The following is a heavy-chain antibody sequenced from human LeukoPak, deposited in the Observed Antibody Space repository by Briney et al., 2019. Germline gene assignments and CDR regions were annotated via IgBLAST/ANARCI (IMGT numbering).Heavy chain of an antibody. Sequence: ASVKVSCKASGYTFTGYYMHWVRQAPGQGLEWMGWINPNSGGTNYAQKLQGRVTMTTDTSTSTAYMELRSLRSDDTAVYYCARVTHEDRITIFGVVITRNWFDPWGQGTLVTVSS. CDR1: GYTFTGYY. J-gene: IGHJ5*02. CDR3: ARVTHEDRITIFGVVITRNWFDP. CDR2: INPNSGGT. D-gene: IGHD3-3*01. V-gene: IGHV1-2*02.